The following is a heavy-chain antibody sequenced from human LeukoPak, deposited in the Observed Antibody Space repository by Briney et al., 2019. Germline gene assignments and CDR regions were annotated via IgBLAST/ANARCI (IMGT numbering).Heavy chain of an antibody. CDR2: IFRTGST. D-gene: IGHD5-12*01. CDR1: NFSISSDYF. J-gene: IGHJ4*02. V-gene: IGHV4-38-2*02. CDR3: ARLSSAYDPYYFDY. Sequence: SETLSLTCTVSNFSISSDYFWGWIRQPPGKGLEWIGTIFRTGSTYYNPSLESRVSTSIDTSENHFSLNLNSVTAADTAIYYCARLSSAYDPYYFDYWGQGTLVTVSS.